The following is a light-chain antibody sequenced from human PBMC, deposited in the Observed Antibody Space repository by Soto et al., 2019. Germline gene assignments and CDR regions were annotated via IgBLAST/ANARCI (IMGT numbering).Light chain of an antibody. CDR2: DVA. CDR1: SSDVGGSNF. J-gene: IGLJ1*01. Sequence: QSALTQPASVSASPGPSITISCTGTSSDVGGSNFVSWYQQHPGKPPKLIIYDVATRPSGVSNRFSGSKSGSTASLIISRLQTEDEAAYYCVSFTSSTPYVFGSGTKVTVL. V-gene: IGLV2-14*03. CDR3: VSFTSSTPYV.